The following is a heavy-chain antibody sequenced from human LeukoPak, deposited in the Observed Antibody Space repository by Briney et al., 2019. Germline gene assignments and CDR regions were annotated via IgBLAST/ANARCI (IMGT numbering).Heavy chain of an antibody. CDR2: IYYSGST. J-gene: IGHJ4*02. Sequence: SETLSLTCTVSGGSISSYYWSWIRKPPGKGLEWIGYIYYSGSTNYNPSLKSRVTISVDTSKNQFSLKLSSVTAADTAVYYCARSLGSVRDYFDYWGQGTLVTVSS. CDR1: GGSISSYY. D-gene: IGHD7-27*01. V-gene: IGHV4-59*01. CDR3: ARSLGSVRDYFDY.